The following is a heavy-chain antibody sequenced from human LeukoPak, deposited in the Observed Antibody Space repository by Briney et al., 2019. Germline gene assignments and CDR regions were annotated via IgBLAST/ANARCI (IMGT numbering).Heavy chain of an antibody. CDR1: GYTFTSYD. CDR3: ARGYCSSTRCSHWFDP. D-gene: IGHD2-2*01. V-gene: IGHV1-8*01. J-gene: IGHJ5*02. CDR2: MNPNSGNT. Sequence: GASVKVSCKASGYTFTSYDINWVRQATGQGLEWMGWMNPNSGNTGDAQKFQGRVTMTRNTSINTAYMELSSLRSEDTAVYYCARGYCSSTRCSHWFDPWGQGTLVTVSS.